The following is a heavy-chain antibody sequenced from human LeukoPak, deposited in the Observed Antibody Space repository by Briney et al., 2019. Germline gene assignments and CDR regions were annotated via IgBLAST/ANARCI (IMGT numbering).Heavy chain of an antibody. CDR3: ARDRAIVVVSAGDY. Sequence: PGGSLRLSCAASGFTFSNNAMHWVRQAPGKGLEWVAVISYDGSNKYYADSVKGRFTISRDNSKNTLYLQMNSLRAEDTAVYYCARDRAIVVVSAGDYWGQGTLVTVSS. CDR2: ISYDGSNK. D-gene: IGHD2-21*01. CDR1: GFTFSNNA. J-gene: IGHJ4*02. V-gene: IGHV3-30*04.